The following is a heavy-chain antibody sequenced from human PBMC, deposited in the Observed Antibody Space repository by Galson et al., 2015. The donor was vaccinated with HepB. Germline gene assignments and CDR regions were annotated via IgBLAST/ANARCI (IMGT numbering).Heavy chain of an antibody. V-gene: IGHV5-51*01. J-gene: IGHJ5*02. CDR3: ARICYYDSSGYCPFDP. CDR1: GYSFTSYW. D-gene: IGHD3-22*01. CDR2: IYPGDSDT. Sequence: QSGAEVKKPGESLKISCKGSGYSFTSYWIGWVRQMPGKGLEWMGIIYPGDSDTRYSPSFQGQVTISADKSISTAYLQWSSLKASDTAMYYCARICYYDSSGYCPFDPWGQGTLVTVSS.